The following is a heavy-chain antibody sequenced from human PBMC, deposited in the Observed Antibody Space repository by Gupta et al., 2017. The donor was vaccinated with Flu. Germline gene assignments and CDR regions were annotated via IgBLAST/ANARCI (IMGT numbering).Heavy chain of an antibody. J-gene: IGHJ4*02. D-gene: IGHD2-2*01. V-gene: IGHV4-59*08. Sequence: SISSYYWSWIRQPPGKGLEWIDHINYSGSTNYNPSLKSRVTISEDTSKNQFSLKLSSVTAADTAVYYCARQIYSTSCHFDCWGQGTLVTVSS. CDR1: SISSYY. CDR2: INYSGST. CDR3: ARQIYSTSCHFDC.